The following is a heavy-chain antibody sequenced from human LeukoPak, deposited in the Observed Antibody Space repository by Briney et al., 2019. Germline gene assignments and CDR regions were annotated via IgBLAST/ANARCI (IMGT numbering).Heavy chain of an antibody. CDR1: GFTFDDYA. V-gene: IGHV3-9*01. CDR3: AKDMGYCSSTSCIDYYYYYGMDV. D-gene: IGHD2-2*01. Sequence: GGSLRLSCAASGFTFDDYAVHWVRQAPGKGLEWVSGISWNSGSIGYADSVKGRFTISRDNAKNSLYLQMNSLRAEDTALYYCAKDMGYCSSTSCIDYYYYYGMDVWGQGTTVTVSS. CDR2: ISWNSGSI. J-gene: IGHJ6*02.